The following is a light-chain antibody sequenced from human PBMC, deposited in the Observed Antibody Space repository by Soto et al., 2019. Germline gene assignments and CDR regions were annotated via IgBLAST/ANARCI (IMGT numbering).Light chain of an antibody. J-gene: IGKJ1*01. CDR1: QSISSY. V-gene: IGKV1-5*03. CDR3: QHYIIYSAA. CDR2: KAS. Sequence: DKRMSEALSCLCASIRDRVTITCRASQSISSYLNWFQQTPGKAPKLLIYKASTLKSGVPSRFSGSGSVTEYTLTIYNLQLQYRQTYYCQHYIIYSAAFGQGTKVDIK.